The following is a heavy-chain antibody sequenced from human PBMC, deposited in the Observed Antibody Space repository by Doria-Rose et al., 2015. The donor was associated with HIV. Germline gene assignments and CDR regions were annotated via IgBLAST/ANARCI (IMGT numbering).Heavy chain of an antibody. CDR1: GYTFTSYD. CDR2: MGPHSGNT. D-gene: IGHD3-3*01. CDR3: AKPAPGDFGTGTPTWAFDV. Sequence: QVQLVQSGAEVKNPGASVKVSCKASGYTFTSYDINWVRQATGQGLEWMGWMGPHSGNTDYAQRFQGRVTMTRNTSINTAYLELSSLRSDDTAVYYCAKPAPGDFGTGTPTWAFDVWGQGTMVTVSS. V-gene: IGHV1-8*02. J-gene: IGHJ3*01.